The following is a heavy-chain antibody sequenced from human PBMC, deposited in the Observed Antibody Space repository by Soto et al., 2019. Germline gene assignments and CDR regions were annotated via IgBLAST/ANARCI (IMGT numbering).Heavy chain of an antibody. CDR2: IYYNGNT. CDR3: ARHATRSYDY. Sequence: SETLSLTCTVSRGSISTYYWSWIRQPPGKGLECIGYIYYNGNTNYNPSLKSRVTISVDTSKNQFTLNLNSVTAADPAVYYCARHATRSYDYWGQGTLVTVSS. CDR1: RGSISTYY. J-gene: IGHJ4*02. V-gene: IGHV4-59*08.